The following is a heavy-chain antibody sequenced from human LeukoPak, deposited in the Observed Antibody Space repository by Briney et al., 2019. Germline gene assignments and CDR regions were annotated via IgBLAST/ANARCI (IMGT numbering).Heavy chain of an antibody. CDR2: IYYSGST. Sequence: PSETLSLTCTVSGGSISSYYWSWIRQPPGKGLEWSGYIYYSGSTNYNPSLKSRVTISVDTSKNQFSLKLSSVTAADTAVYYCARVAGDYDILTGYTYFDYWGQGALVTVSS. CDR3: ARVAGDYDILTGYTYFDY. D-gene: IGHD3-9*01. CDR1: GGSISSYY. J-gene: IGHJ4*02. V-gene: IGHV4-59*01.